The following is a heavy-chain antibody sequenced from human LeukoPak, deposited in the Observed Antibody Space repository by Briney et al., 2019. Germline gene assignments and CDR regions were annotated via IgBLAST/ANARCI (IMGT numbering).Heavy chain of an antibody. CDR3: ARGGSGSGSWFDP. J-gene: IGHJ5*02. CDR2: ISSSSSYI. V-gene: IGHV3-21*01. D-gene: IGHD6-19*01. CDR1: GFTFSSYS. Sequence: PGGSLRLSSAASGFTFSSYSMNWVRQAPGKGLEWVSSISSSSSYIYYADSVKGRFTISRDNAKNSLYLQMNSLRAEDTAVYYCARGGSGSGSWFDPWGQGTLVTVSS.